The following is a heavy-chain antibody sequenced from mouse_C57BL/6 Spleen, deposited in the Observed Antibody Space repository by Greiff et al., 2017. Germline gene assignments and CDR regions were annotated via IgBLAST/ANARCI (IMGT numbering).Heavy chain of an antibody. J-gene: IGHJ2*01. V-gene: IGHV1-61*01. D-gene: IGHD1-1*01. CDR2: IYPSDSET. CDR1: GYTFTSYW. Sequence: VQLQQPGAELVRPGSSVKLSCKASGYTFTSYWMDWVKQRPGQGLEWIGNIYPSDSETSYNQKFKDKATLTVDKSSSTAYMQLSSLTSEDSAVYYCARRRDYYGSVDYWGQGTTLTVSS. CDR3: ARRRDYYGSVDY.